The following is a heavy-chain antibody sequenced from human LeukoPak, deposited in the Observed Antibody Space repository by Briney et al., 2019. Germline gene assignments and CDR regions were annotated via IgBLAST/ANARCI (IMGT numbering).Heavy chain of an antibody. CDR1: GVSISSGGYY. V-gene: IGHV4-39*01. CDR2: IYYSEST. Sequence: SETLSLTCTVSGVSISSGGYYWGWIRQPPGKGLEWIGSIYYSESTYYNPSLKSRVTISVDTSKNQFSLKLSSVTAADTAVYYCARQEYYYDSSGYSIFDYWGQGTLVTVSS. D-gene: IGHD3-22*01. J-gene: IGHJ4*02. CDR3: ARQEYYYDSSGYSIFDY.